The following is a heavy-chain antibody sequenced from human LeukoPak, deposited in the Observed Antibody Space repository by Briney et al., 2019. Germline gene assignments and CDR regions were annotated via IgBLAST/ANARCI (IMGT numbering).Heavy chain of an antibody. J-gene: IGHJ4*02. CDR3: ARGRITMIVVVITAGEVDY. D-gene: IGHD3-22*01. CDR2: IYISGST. Sequence: SETLSLTCTVSGASINSHYWSWIRQPAGKGLEWIGRIYISGSTNYNSSLQSRVTISVDTSKNQFSLKLSSVTAADTAVYYCARGRITMIVVVITAGEVDYWGQGTLVTVSS. V-gene: IGHV4-4*07. CDR1: GASINSHY.